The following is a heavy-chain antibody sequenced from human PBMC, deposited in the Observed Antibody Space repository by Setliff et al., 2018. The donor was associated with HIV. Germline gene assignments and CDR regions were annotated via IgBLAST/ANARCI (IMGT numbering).Heavy chain of an antibody. D-gene: IGHD3-22*01. CDR2: IYTSGST. Sequence: SETLSLTCTVSGGSISGYYWSWIRQPPGKGLEWIGYIYTSGSTNYNPSLKSRVTISVDTSKNQFSLKLSSVTAADTAVYYCARLRYYYDSSGYYYGYYGMDVWGQGTTVTVSS. CDR3: ARLRYYYDSSGYYYGYYGMDV. CDR1: GGSISGYY. J-gene: IGHJ6*02. V-gene: IGHV4-4*09.